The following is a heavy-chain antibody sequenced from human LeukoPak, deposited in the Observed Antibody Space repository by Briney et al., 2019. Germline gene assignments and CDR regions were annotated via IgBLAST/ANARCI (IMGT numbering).Heavy chain of an antibody. D-gene: IGHD3/OR15-3a*01. CDR2: IYHSGST. CDR3: ARVDSFRPGWFDP. Sequence: PSQTLSLTCAVSGGSISSGGYSWSWIRQPPGKGLEWIGYIYHSGSTYYNPSLKSRVTISVDRSKNQFSLKLSSVTAADTAVYYCARVDSFRPGWFDPWGQGTLVTVSS. J-gene: IGHJ5*02. CDR1: GGSISSGGYS. V-gene: IGHV4-30-2*01.